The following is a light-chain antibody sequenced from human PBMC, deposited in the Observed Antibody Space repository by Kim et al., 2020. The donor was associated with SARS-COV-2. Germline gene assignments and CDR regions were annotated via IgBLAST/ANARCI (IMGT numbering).Light chain of an antibody. CDR2: GAS. CDR3: QQYNNWPYT. V-gene: IGKV3-15*01. J-gene: IGKJ2*01. Sequence: ASTGESATLTCRARQSGSRKLDGYQQKPGPAPRLLIYGASTRATGIPATFSGSGSGKEFTLTISSLQSEDFAVYYCQQYNNWPYTFGQGTKLEI. CDR1: QSGSRK.